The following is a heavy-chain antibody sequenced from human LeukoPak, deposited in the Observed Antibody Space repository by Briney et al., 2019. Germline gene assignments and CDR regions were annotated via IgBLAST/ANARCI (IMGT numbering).Heavy chain of an antibody. J-gene: IGHJ1*01. CDR2: ISGSGGST. CDR1: GFTFSSYG. CDR3: AKDKSRYDSSGYYYVSGYFQH. D-gene: IGHD3-22*01. Sequence: GGSLRLSCAASGFTFSSYGMHWVRQAPGKGLEWVSAISGSGGSTYYADSVKGRFTISRDNSKNTLYLQMNSLRAEDTAVYYCAKDKSRYDSSGYYYVSGYFQHWGQGTLVTVSS. V-gene: IGHV3-23*01.